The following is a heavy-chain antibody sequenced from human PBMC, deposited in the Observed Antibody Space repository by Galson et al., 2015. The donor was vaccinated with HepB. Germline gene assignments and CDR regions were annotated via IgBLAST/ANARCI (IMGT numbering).Heavy chain of an antibody. Sequence: SLRLSCAASGFTFSNYWMSWVRQAPGKGLEWVANIKQDGSEKYYVDSLRGRFTISRDNAKNSLYLQMNSLRAEDTAVYYCARVSCRGGGFYSAFDYWGQGTLVTVSS. CDR2: IKQDGSEK. V-gene: IGHV3-7*03. D-gene: IGHD2-15*01. CDR3: ARVSCRGGGFYSAFDY. J-gene: IGHJ4*02. CDR1: GFTFSNYW.